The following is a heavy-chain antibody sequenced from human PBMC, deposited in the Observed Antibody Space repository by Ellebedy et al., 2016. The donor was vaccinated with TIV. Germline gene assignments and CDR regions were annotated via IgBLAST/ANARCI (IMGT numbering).Heavy chain of an antibody. D-gene: IGHD4-23*01. CDR1: GFTVPTNY. V-gene: IGHV3-53*01. Sequence: GESLKISCAASGFTVPTNYMNWVRQAPGKGLEWVSVIFSAADGGETHYADSVKGRFTISRDSSKNTLYLQMNSMRAEDTAVYYCARDAAGNGGKLDYWGQGALVTVSS. CDR2: IFSAADGGET. J-gene: IGHJ4*02. CDR3: ARDAAGNGGKLDY.